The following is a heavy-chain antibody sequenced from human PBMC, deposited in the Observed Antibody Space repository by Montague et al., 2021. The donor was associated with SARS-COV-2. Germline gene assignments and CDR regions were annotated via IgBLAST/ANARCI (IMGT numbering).Heavy chain of an antibody. Sequence: PALVKPTQTLTLTCTFSGFSLSTSGMCVSWIRQPPGKALEWLALIDWDDDKYYSTSLKTRLTISKDTSKNQVVLTMTNMDPVDTATYYCARIRDYDILNGSYSGFDYWGQGTLVTVSS. D-gene: IGHD3-9*01. V-gene: IGHV2-70*01. J-gene: IGHJ4*02. CDR1: GFSLSTSGMC. CDR3: ARIRDYDILNGSYSGFDY. CDR2: IDWDDDK.